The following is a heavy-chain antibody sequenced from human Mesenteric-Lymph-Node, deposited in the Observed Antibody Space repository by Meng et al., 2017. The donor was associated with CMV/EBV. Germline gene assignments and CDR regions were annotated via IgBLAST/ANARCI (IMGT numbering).Heavy chain of an antibody. D-gene: IGHD3-10*01. CDR3: VRVSDYNGSGSFYDHYGMDV. CDR1: GFTFRRYP. CDR2: VTSSGSTI. V-gene: IGHV3-48*04. J-gene: IGHJ6*02. Sequence: GESLKISCAASGFTFRRYPMNWVRQAPGKGLEWVSYVTSSGSTINYADSVKGRFTNSRDNAKNSLYLQMSSLRAEDTAVYYWVRVSDYNGSGSFYDHYGMDVWGQGTTVTVSS.